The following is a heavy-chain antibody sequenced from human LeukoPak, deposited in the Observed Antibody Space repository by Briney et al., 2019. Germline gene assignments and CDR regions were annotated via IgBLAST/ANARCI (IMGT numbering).Heavy chain of an antibody. CDR2: INHSGST. D-gene: IGHD5-18*01. V-gene: IGHV4-34*01. Sequence: SETLSLTCAVYGGSFSGYYWSWIRQPPGKGLEWIGEINHSGSTNYNPSLKSRVTISVDTSKNQFSLKLSSVTAADTAVYYCAIYSYGSYYFDYWGQGTLVTVSS. J-gene: IGHJ4*02. CDR3: AIYSYGSYYFDY. CDR1: GGSFSGYY.